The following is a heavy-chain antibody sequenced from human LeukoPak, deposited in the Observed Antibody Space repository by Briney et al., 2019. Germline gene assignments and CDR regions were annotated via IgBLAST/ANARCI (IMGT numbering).Heavy chain of an antibody. V-gene: IGHV4-31*03. CDR2: IYYSGST. Sequence: SQTLSLSCTVSGVSINSVSMYWSRIRQRPGKGLEWIGYIYYSGSTYYNPSLKSRVIISVDTSKNPFSLELSSVNAADTAVYYGARYSGNDYVDYWGQGTLVTVSS. D-gene: IGHD5-12*01. CDR1: GVSINSVSMY. CDR3: ARYSGNDYVDY. J-gene: IGHJ4*02.